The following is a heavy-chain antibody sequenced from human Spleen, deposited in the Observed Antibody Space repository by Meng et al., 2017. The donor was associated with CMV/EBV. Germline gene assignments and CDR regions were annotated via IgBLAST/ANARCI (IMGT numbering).Heavy chain of an antibody. Sequence: QLQLQASGPGLVKPSQTLSLTCTVSGGAISSGDYYWSWIRQPAGKGLEWIGRIYTSGSTNYNPSLKSRVTMSVDTSKNQFSLKLSSVTAADTAVYYCARVYDSSGYYPNWFDPWGQGTLVTVSS. CDR2: IYTSGST. D-gene: IGHD3-22*01. CDR1: GGAISSGDYY. J-gene: IGHJ5*02. CDR3: ARVYDSSGYYPNWFDP. V-gene: IGHV4-61*02.